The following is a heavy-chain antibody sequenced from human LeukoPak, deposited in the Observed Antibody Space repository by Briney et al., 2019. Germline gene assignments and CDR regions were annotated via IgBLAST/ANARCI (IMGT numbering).Heavy chain of an antibody. CDR2: ISSGSTYI. D-gene: IGHD1-26*01. Sequence: GGSLRLSCAASGFTFSSYSMSWVRQAPGKGLEWVSSISSGSTYIYYADSMKGRFTISRDNAKNSLYLQMNTLRAEDTAVYYCARDRIYSGIYHDTFDIWGHGTMVTVSS. CDR1: GFTFSSYS. J-gene: IGHJ3*02. V-gene: IGHV3-21*01. CDR3: ARDRIYSGIYHDTFDI.